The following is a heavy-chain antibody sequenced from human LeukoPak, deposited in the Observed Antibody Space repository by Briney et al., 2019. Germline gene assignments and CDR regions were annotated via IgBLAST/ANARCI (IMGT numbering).Heavy chain of an antibody. V-gene: IGHV3-48*03. CDR1: GFTVSRNY. CDR3: ATDLAGWELLGY. J-gene: IGHJ4*02. CDR2: ISSSGSTI. D-gene: IGHD1-26*01. Sequence: PGGSLRLSCAASGFTVSRNYLYWVRQAPGKGLEWVSYISSSGSTIYYADSVKGRFTISRDNAKNSLYLQMNSLRAEDTAVYYCATDLAGWELLGYWGQGTLVTVSS.